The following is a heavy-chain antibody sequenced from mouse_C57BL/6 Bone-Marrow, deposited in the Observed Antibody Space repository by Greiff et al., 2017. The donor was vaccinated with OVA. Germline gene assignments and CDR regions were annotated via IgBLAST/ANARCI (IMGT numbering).Heavy chain of an antibody. CDR3: ARGGIYYYGLDV. D-gene: IGHD1-1*01. CDR2: ISSGSSTI. CDR1: GFTFSDYG. Sequence: EVQLQQSGGGLVKPGGSLKLSCAASGFTFSDYGMHWVRQAPEKGLEWVAYISSGSSTIYYADTVKGRFTISRDNAKNTLFLQMTSLRSEDTAMYYCARGGIYYYGLDVWGTGTTVTVSS. V-gene: IGHV5-17*01. J-gene: IGHJ1*03.